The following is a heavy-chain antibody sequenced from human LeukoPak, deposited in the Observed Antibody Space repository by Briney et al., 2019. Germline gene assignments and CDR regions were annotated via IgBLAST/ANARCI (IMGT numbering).Heavy chain of an antibody. CDR1: GFTFSSYE. D-gene: IGHD6-13*01. V-gene: IGHV3-48*03. CDR3: AKTAGIAAAADFDY. Sequence: GGSLRLSCAASGFTFSSYEMNWVRQAPGKGLEWVSYISSSGSTIYYADSVKGRFTISRDNAKNSLYLQMNSLRAGDTAVYYCAKTAGIAAAADFDYWGQGTLVTVSS. J-gene: IGHJ4*02. CDR2: ISSSGSTI.